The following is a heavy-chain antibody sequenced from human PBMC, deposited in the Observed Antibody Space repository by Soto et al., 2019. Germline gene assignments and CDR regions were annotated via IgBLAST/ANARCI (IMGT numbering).Heavy chain of an antibody. J-gene: IGHJ4*01. Sequence: GGSLRLSCAASGFAVSGYYMSLIRQSPGKGLEWVSYISSSGSTIYYADSVKGRFTIYRDNAKNSLYLQMNSLRAEDTAVYYCARDGYYDSSGYYQVLLDYWGHGTLVAVS. CDR2: ISSSGSTI. D-gene: IGHD3-22*01. V-gene: IGHV3-11*01. CDR3: ARDGYYDSSGYYQVLLDY. CDR1: GFAVSGYY.